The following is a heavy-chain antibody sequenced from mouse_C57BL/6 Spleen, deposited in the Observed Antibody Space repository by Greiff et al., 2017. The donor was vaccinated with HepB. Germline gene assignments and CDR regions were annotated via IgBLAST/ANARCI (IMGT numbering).Heavy chain of an antibody. J-gene: IGHJ2*01. CDR3: ARWYGSSYGY. CDR2: IYPGDGDT. D-gene: IGHD1-1*01. V-gene: IGHV1-82*01. Sequence: QVQLKESGPELVKPGASVKISCKASGYAFSSSWMNWVKQRPGKGLEWIGRIYPGDGDTNYNGKFKGKATLTADKSSSTAYMQLSSLTSEDSAVYFCARWYGSSYGYWGQGTTLTVSS. CDR1: GYAFSSSW.